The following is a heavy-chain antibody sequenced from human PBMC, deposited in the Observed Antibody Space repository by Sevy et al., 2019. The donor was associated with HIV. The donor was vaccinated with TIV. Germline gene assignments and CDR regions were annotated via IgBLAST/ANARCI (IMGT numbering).Heavy chain of an antibody. D-gene: IGHD6-19*01. J-gene: IGHJ4*02. CDR3: TRDRVGGIGFGS. Sequence: GGSLRLSCAASEFDFYTYSMCWVRQAPGKGLEWVSFINGNSRYVYYADSVKGRFTTSRDNANKLLHLEMNSLRVEDTAVYYCTRDRVGGIGFGSWGQRTLVTVSS. V-gene: IGHV3-21*01. CDR2: INGNSRYV. CDR1: EFDFYTYS.